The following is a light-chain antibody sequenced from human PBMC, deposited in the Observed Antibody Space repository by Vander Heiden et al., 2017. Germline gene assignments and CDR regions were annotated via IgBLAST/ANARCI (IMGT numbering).Light chain of an antibody. CDR2: CEN. J-gene: IGLJ1*01. V-gene: IGLV3-19*01. CDR3: NSRDSSGDHYV. Sequence: SSELTQDPAVSVALGQTVRITCQGDSLRTYYANWYQQKPGQAPVLLIYCENNRPSGIPDRFSGSSSGNTASLTIIGAQAEDEADYYCNSRDSSGDHYVFATGTKVTVL. CDR1: SLRTYY.